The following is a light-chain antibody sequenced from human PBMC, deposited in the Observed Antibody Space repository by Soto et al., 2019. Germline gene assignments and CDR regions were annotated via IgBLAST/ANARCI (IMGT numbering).Light chain of an antibody. Sequence: EVLMTPSPATLSLSPGERAIPSCRAIQRVSNDLAWYQQKAGQADRLLIYDEYTRATGITDRFSGSGSGTDFTLTISRMEPEDFAVYYCKQYGSSHWPFGKGTKVDIK. CDR3: KQYGSSHWP. CDR1: QRVSND. J-gene: IGKJ1*01. CDR2: DEY. V-gene: IGKV3-20*01.